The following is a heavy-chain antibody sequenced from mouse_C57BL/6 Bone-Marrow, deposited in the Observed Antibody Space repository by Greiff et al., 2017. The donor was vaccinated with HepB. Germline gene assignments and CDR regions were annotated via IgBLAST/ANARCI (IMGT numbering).Heavy chain of an antibody. CDR2: INSDGGST. CDR1: EYEFPSHD. D-gene: IGHD2-3*01. J-gene: IGHJ3*01. CDR3: ARLMVTTAWFAY. V-gene: IGHV5-2*01. Sequence: EVQGVESGGGLVQPGESLKLSCESNEYEFPSHDMSWVRKTPEKRLELVAAINSDGGSTYYPDTMERRLIISRDNTKKTLYLQMSSLRSEDTALYYCARLMVTTAWFAYWGQGTLVTVSA.